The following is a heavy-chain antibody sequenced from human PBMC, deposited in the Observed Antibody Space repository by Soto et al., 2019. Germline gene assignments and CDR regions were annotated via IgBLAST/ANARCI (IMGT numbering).Heavy chain of an antibody. V-gene: IGHV3-48*01. CDR1: GFTFSSYS. CDR2: ISSSSSTI. J-gene: IGHJ3*02. CDR3: ARAGYCSSTSCYVSGAFDI. D-gene: IGHD2-2*01. Sequence: GGSLRLSCAASGFTFSSYSMNWVRQAPGKGLEWVSYISSSSSTIYYADSVKGRFTISRDNAKNSLYLQMNSLRAEDTAVYYCARAGYCSSTSCYVSGAFDIWGQGTMVTVSS.